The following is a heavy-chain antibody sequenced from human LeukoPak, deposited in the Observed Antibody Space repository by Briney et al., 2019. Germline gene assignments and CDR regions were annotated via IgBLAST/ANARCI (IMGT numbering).Heavy chain of an antibody. V-gene: IGHV4-34*01. D-gene: IGHD1-26*01. CDR1: GGSFSGYY. CDR2: INHSGST. CDR3: ARGIPLASLVGATKNFDY. J-gene: IGHJ4*02. Sequence: KPSETLSLTCAVYGGSFSGYYWGWIRQPPGKGLEWIGEINHSGSTNYNPSLKSRVTISVDTSKNQFSLKLSSVTAADTAVYYCARGIPLASLVGATKNFDYWGQGTLVTVSS.